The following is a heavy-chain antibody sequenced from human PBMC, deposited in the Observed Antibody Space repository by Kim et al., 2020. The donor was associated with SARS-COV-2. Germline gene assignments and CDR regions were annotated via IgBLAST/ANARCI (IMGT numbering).Heavy chain of an antibody. CDR2: IIPIFGTA. V-gene: IGHV1-69*13. J-gene: IGHJ4*02. CDR1: GGTFSSYA. CDR3: ARMPPNYDILTGPFDY. Sequence: SVKVSCKASGGTFSSYAISWVRQAPGQGLEWMGGIIPIFGTANYARKFQGRVTITADESTSTAYMELSSLRSEDTAVYYCARMPPNYDILTGPFDYWGQGTLVTVSS. D-gene: IGHD3-9*01.